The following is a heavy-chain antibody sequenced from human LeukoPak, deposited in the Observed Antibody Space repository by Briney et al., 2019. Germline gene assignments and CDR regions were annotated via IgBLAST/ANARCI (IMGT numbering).Heavy chain of an antibody. D-gene: IGHD3-10*01. Sequence: SETLSLTWTVSGGSISSYYWSWIRQPPGKGLEWIGYIYYSGSTNYNPSLKSRVTMSVDTSKNQFSLKLSSVTAADTAVYYRARARGDRMVRGVTYIDYWGQGTLVTVSS. V-gene: IGHV4-59*01. CDR2: IYYSGST. J-gene: IGHJ4*02. CDR3: ARARGDRMVRGVTYIDY. CDR1: GGSISSYY.